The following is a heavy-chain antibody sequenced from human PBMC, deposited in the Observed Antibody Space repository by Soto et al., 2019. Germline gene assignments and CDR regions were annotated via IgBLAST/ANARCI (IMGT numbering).Heavy chain of an antibody. J-gene: IGHJ4*02. CDR1: GFSLSTSGVG. CDR2: IYWDDDK. D-gene: IGHD5-12*01. V-gene: IGHV2-5*02. Sequence: QITLKESGPTLVKPTQTLTLTCTFSGFSLSTSGVGVGWIRQPPGKALEWLALIYWDDDKRYSPSLKSRLTTTKDTSKNQLVLTMTNMDPVDTATYYCAHVYGGYDNFDYWGQGTLVTVSS. CDR3: AHVYGGYDNFDY.